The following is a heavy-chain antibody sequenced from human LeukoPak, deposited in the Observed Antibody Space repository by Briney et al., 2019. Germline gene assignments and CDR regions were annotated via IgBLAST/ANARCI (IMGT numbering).Heavy chain of an antibody. J-gene: IGHJ4*02. D-gene: IGHD2-21*01. CDR2: IYSGGST. CDR1: GFTVSSNY. V-gene: IGHV3-66*01. Sequence: GGSLRLSCTASGFTVSSNYMSWVRQAPGKGLEWVSVIYSGGSTSYADSVKGRLTISRDNSKNTLYLQMNSLRAEDTAVYYCARFTHGGDFDYWGRGTLVTVSS. CDR3: ARFTHGGDFDY.